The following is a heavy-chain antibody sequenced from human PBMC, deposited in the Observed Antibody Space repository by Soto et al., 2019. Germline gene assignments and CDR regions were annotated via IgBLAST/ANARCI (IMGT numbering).Heavy chain of an antibody. D-gene: IGHD2-21*02. CDR1: GLSLSTGGVG. J-gene: IGHJ6*01. CDR2: IYWDNDK. V-gene: IGHV2-5*02. CDR3: VHSRCGGDCLRSYSSHYYYGMDV. Sequence: QITLKESGPPLVKPTQTLTLTCTFSGLSLSTGGVGVGWIRQPPGKALEWLALIYWDNDKRYSPSLRSRLTVNNDTSKNQVVLTMPDMDPVDTATYYCVHSRCGGDCLRSYSSHYYYGMDVWGQGTTVTVFS.